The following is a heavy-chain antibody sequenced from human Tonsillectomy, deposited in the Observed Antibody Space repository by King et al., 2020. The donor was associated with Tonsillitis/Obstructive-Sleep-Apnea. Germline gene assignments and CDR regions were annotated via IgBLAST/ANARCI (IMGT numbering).Heavy chain of an antibody. Sequence: VQLQQWGAGLLKPSETLSLTCAVYGGSFSGYYWSWIRQPPVKGLEWIGEINHSVSTNYNPSLKSRFTISVDTSKNQFSLKLSSVTAADTAVYYCARAWITIFGVVIKANWFDPWGQGTLVTVSS. D-gene: IGHD3-3*01. CDR3: ARAWITIFGVVIKANWFDP. J-gene: IGHJ5*02. CDR2: INHSVST. CDR1: GGSFSGYY. V-gene: IGHV4-34*01.